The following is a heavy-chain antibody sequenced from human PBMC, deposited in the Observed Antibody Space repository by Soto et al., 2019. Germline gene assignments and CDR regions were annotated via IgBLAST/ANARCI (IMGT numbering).Heavy chain of an antibody. CDR3: AKERATTTAFDY. J-gene: IGHJ4*02. V-gene: IGHV3-23*01. Sequence: XGSLILSCAAAGFTLSRDGMSWVRQAPGKGLEWVSLITDNGGSTYYADSVKGRFTISRDNTKNTLFLQMNSLRAEDTAVYYCAKERATTTAFDYWGQGTRVTVSS. CDR2: ITDNGGST. CDR1: GFTLSRDG. D-gene: IGHD4-17*01.